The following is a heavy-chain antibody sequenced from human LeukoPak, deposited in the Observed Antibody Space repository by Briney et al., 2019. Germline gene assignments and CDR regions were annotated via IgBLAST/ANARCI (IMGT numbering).Heavy chain of an antibody. V-gene: IGHV1-2*02. CDR1: GYTFTGYY. J-gene: IGHJ6*03. Sequence: ASVKVSCKASGYTFTGYYMHWVRQAPGQGLEWMGWINPNSGGTNYAQKFQGRVTMTRDTSISTAYMELSRLRSDDTAVYYCARALPDGYSYGTRHYYCYYYYMDVWGKGTTVTVSS. D-gene: IGHD5-18*01. CDR2: INPNSGGT. CDR3: ARALPDGYSYGTRHYYCYYYYMDV.